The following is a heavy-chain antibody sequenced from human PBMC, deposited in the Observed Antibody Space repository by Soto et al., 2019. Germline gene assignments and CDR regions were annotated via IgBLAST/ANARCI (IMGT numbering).Heavy chain of an antibody. CDR1: GYTFTDYY. J-gene: IGHJ4*02. V-gene: IGHV1-2*02. Sequence: QVHLVQSGPEVKRPGASVQVSCKTSGYTFTDYYLHWVRQAPGQGLEWMGWVNSKSGGTNYAQKFQGRVSMTRDTSLNTAYMDLNSLPSDVMAVDYCAREPLPTGYSGKSFDFDYWGLGTLVTVSS. CDR2: VNSKSGGT. CDR3: AREPLPTGYSGKSFDFDY. D-gene: IGHD1-26*01.